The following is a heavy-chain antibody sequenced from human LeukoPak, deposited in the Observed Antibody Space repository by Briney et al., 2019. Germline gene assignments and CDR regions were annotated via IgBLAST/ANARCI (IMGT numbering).Heavy chain of an antibody. V-gene: IGHV3-15*01. CDR2: IKSKTDGGTT. CDR1: GFTFSNAW. Sequence: PGGSLRLSCAASGFTFSNAWLNWVRQAPGKGLEWVGHIKSKTDGGTTDYAAPVKGRFTVSRDDSKNTLFLQMNSLKTEDTAVYYCTLPWGSGSYYDYWGQGTLVTVSS. D-gene: IGHD3-10*01. J-gene: IGHJ4*02. CDR3: TLPWGSGSYYDY.